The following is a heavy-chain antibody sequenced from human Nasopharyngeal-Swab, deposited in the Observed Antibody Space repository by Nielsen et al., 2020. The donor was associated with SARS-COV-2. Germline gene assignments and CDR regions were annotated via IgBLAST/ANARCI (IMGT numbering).Heavy chain of an antibody. V-gene: IGHV1-69*13. CDR3: ARYSSSWLYYYGTDV. CDR2: IIPIFGTA. D-gene: IGHD6-13*01. CDR1: GGTFSSYA. Sequence: SVKVSCKASGGTFSSYAISWVRQAPGQGLEWMGGIIPIFGTANYAQKFQGRVTVTADESTSTAYMELSSLRSEDTAVYYCARYSSSWLYYYGTDVWGQGTTVTVSS. J-gene: IGHJ6*02.